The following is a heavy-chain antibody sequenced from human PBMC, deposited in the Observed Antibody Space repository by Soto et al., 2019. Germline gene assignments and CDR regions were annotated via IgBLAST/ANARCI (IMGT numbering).Heavy chain of an antibody. V-gene: IGHV3-21*06. J-gene: IGHJ4*02. CDR3: ARESEDLTSNFDY. CDR1: GFTFTRYS. CDR2: ISGTTNYI. Sequence: GGSLRLSCAASGFTFTRYSMNWVRQAPGKGLEWVSSISGTTNYIYYGDSMKGRFTISRDNAKNSLYLEMNSLRAEDTAVYYCARESEDLTSNFDYWGQGTLVTVSS.